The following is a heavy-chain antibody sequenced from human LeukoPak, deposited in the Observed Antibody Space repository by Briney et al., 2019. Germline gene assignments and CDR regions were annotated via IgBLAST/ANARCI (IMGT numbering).Heavy chain of an antibody. CDR1: GFTFSSYA. Sequence: QAGGSLRLSCAASGFTFSSYAMSWVRRAPGKGLEWVSAISGSGGSTYYADSVKGRFTISRDNSKNTLYLQMNSLRAEDTAVYYCAKAQIVVVPAATYYFDYWGQGTLVTVSS. D-gene: IGHD2-2*01. CDR2: ISGSGGST. CDR3: AKAQIVVVPAATYYFDY. J-gene: IGHJ4*02. V-gene: IGHV3-23*01.